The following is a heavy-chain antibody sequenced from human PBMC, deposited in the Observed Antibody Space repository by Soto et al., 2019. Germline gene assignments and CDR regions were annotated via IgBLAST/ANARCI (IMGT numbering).Heavy chain of an antibody. CDR2: INAYNGNT. V-gene: IGHV1-18*01. CDR3: AREGGYDSPFFDY. CDR1: GYTFTSYG. J-gene: IGHJ4*02. Sequence: QVQLVQSGAEVKKPGASVKVSCKASGYTFTSYGITWVRQAPGQGLEWMGWINAYNGNTNYAQKLQGRVTMTTDTSTSTAYRELMSLRSDDTAVDYCAREGGYDSPFFDYWGQGTLVAVS. D-gene: IGHD5-12*01.